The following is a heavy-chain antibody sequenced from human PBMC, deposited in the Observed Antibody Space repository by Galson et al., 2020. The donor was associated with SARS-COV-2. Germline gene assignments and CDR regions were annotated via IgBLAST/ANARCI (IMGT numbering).Heavy chain of an antibody. CDR3: ANSDSYYGMDV. Sequence: KMSDTTPAKPTQPPTLTCTFSGIRLRTHGVGMRWLPQTPRKALEWLAPIYWDDDKRYSPSLKSRLTITKDTPKNQVVLTMTNMDPVDTATYYCANSDSYYGMDVWGQGTTVTVSS. CDR1: GIRLRTHGVG. J-gene: IGHJ6*02. D-gene: IGHD3-3*01. V-gene: IGHV2-5*02. CDR2: IYWDDDK.